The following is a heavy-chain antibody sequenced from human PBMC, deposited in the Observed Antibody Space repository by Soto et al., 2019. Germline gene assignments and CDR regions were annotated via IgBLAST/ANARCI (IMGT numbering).Heavy chain of an antibody. V-gene: IGHV3-33*01. CDR3: ARGDGQQLGDY. Sequence: QVQLVESGGGVVQPGSSLRLSCAASGFSFSDHGMHWFRQAPGKGLEWVAIIYSDGRNKYYADSVKGRFTISRDDSKNTLDLQMNSLRGEDTAVDYCARGDGQQLGDYWGQGTLVTVSS. D-gene: IGHD6-13*01. CDR1: GFSFSDHG. J-gene: IGHJ4*02. CDR2: IYSDGRNK.